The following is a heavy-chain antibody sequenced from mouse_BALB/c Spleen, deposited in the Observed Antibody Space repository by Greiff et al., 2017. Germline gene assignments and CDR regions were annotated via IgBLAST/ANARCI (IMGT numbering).Heavy chain of an antibody. V-gene: IGHV5-9-3*01. CDR3: ARRDVYSHCFDY. D-gene: IGHD2-3*01. Sequence: EVNLVESGGGLVKPGGSLKLSCAASGFTFSSYAMSWVRQTPEKRLEWVATISSGGSYTYYPDSVKGRFTICRDNAKNTLYLQMSCLRSEDAAMYYCARRDVYSHCFDYWGQGTTLTVSS. CDR1: GFTFSSYA. J-gene: IGHJ2*01. CDR2: ISSGGSYT.